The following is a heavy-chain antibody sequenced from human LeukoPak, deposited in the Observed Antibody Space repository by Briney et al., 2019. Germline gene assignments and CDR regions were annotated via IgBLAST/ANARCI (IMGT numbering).Heavy chain of an antibody. CDR2: ISGSSSTI. CDR3: ARNSHYAFDI. Sequence: GGSLRLSCAASGFTFSNYGMNWVRQAPGKGLEWISYISGSSSTIYYADSVRGRFTISRDNAKNSLYLQMNSLRDEDTAVYYCARNSHYAFDIWGQGTMVTVSS. J-gene: IGHJ3*02. CDR1: GFTFSNYG. V-gene: IGHV3-48*02.